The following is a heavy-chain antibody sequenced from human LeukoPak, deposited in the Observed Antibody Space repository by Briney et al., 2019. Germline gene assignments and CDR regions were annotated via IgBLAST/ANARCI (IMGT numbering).Heavy chain of an antibody. V-gene: IGHV3-11*01. D-gene: IGHD3-16*02. Sequence: PRGSLRLSCAASGFTFSDYYMSWIRQAPGKGLEWVSYISSSGSTIYYADSVKGRFTISRDNAKNSLYLQMNSLRAEDTAVYYCARESGVWGSYRSIDYWGQGTLVTVSS. J-gene: IGHJ4*02. CDR1: GFTFSDYY. CDR3: ARESGVWGSYRSIDY. CDR2: ISSSGSTI.